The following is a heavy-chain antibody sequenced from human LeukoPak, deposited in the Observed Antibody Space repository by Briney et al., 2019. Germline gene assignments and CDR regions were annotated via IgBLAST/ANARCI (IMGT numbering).Heavy chain of an antibody. J-gene: IGHJ4*02. CDR1: GFTFSSYS. Sequence: GGSLRLSCAASGFTFSSYSMNWVRQAPGKGLEWVSSISSSSSYIYYADSVKGRFTISRDNAKNSLYLQMNSLRAEDTAVYYCARSFYGSGGYYTDYWGQGTLVTVSS. CDR3: ARSFYGSGGYYTDY. V-gene: IGHV3-21*01. D-gene: IGHD3-10*01. CDR2: ISSSSSYI.